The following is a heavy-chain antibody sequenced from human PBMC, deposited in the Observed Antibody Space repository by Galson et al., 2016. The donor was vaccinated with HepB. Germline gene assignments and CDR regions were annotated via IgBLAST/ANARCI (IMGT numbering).Heavy chain of an antibody. CDR3: AHAFFHILTGPFES. CDR2: IYWYDDR. D-gene: IGHD3-9*01. J-gene: IGHJ4*02. Sequence: PALVKPTQTLTLTCAFSGFSLNTQGECVGWVRQSPGKALEWLALIYWYDDRRYSPSLRDRLTISKDTSKNHVVLTMTNMDPADTGTYYCAHAFFHILTGPFESWGQGTLVAVSS. CDR1: GFSLNTQGEC. V-gene: IGHV2-5*01.